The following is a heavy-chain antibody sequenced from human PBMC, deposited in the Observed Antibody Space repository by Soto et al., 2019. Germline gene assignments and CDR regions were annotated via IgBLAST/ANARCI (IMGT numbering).Heavy chain of an antibody. Sequence: ASVKVSCKTSGYTFTSYDMNWVRQATGQGLEWMGWMNPNSGHTGSAQKFRGRVTMTRNTSISTAYMELNNLRSEDTAVYYCARESQPDIVVVPAAFDYWGQGTLVTVSS. CDR3: ARESQPDIVVVPAAFDY. CDR1: GYTFTSYD. J-gene: IGHJ4*02. V-gene: IGHV1-8*01. D-gene: IGHD2-2*01. CDR2: MNPNSGHT.